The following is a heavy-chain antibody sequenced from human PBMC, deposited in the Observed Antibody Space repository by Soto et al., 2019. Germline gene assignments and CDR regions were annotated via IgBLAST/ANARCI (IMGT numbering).Heavy chain of an antibody. V-gene: IGHV4-61*01. Sequence: QVQLQESGPGLVKPSETLSLTCTVSDGSVNSGNYYWSWIRQPPGKGLEWIGHIYYIGTTNYNPSLMSRVTLSVDTSNNQFALKVTSVTAADTAVYFCAREEKQLSRYGGDFDYWGQGILVTVSS. CDR2: IYYIGTT. D-gene: IGHD3-16*01. J-gene: IGHJ4*02. CDR1: DGSVNSGNYY. CDR3: AREEKQLSRYGGDFDY.